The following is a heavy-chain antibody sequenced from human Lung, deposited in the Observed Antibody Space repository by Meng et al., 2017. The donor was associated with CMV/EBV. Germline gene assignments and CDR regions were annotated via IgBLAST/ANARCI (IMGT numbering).Heavy chain of an antibody. Sequence: KVSCKGSGYSFTSYWIGWVRQMPGKGLEWMGTIYPGDSDARYSPSFQGQVTISADKSISTAYLQWSSLKASDTAMYYCARLRDHFPDHWGQGTLVTVYS. CDR2: IYPGDSDA. D-gene: IGHD3-3*02. V-gene: IGHV5-51*01. CDR3: ARLRDHFPDH. J-gene: IGHJ4*02. CDR1: GYSFTSYW.